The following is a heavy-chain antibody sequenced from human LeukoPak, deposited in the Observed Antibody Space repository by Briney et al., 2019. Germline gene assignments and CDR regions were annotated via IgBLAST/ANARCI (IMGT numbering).Heavy chain of an antibody. Sequence: SGPTLVNPTQTLTLTCTFSGVSLSTSGRGVSWIRQPPGKALEWLARIDWDDDKYYSTSLKTRLTISKDTSKNQVVLRMTSMDPVDTATYYCARIRYYYDSSGYYSDIWGQGTMVTVSS. J-gene: IGHJ3*02. CDR2: IDWDDDK. CDR3: ARIRYYYDSSGYYSDI. D-gene: IGHD3-22*01. V-gene: IGHV2-70*11. CDR1: GVSLSTSGRG.